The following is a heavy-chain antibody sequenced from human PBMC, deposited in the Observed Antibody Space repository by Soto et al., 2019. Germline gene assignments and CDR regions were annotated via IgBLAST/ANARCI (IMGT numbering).Heavy chain of an antibody. V-gene: IGHV4-4*02. J-gene: IGHJ4*02. D-gene: IGHD4-4*01. Sequence: SETLSLTCVVSGGSISSNNWWSWVRQPPGKGLEWIGEIYHNRNTNYNPSLKSRVTILVDKSKKQFSLKLSSVTAADTAVYYCARGGGTTVGFFDVWGQGTLVTGSS. CDR3: ARGGGTTVGFFDV. CDR2: IYHNRNT. CDR1: GGSISSNNW.